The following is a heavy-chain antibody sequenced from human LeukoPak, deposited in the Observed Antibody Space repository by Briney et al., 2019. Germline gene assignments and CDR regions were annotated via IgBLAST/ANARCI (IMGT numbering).Heavy chain of an antibody. J-gene: IGHJ6*02. CDR2: ISYDGSNK. CDR3: ARGVYDPTPHYYYYGMDV. V-gene: IGHV3-30*19. CDR1: GFTFSSYG. Sequence: GGSLRLSCAASGFTFSSYGMHWVRQAPGKGLEWVAVISYDGSNKYYADSVKGRFTISRDNSKNTLYLQMNSLRAEDTAVYYCARGVYDPTPHYYYYGMDVWGQGTTVTVSS. D-gene: IGHD6-13*01.